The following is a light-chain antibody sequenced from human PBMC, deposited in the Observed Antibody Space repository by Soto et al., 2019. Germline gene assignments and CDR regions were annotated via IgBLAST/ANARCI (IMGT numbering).Light chain of an antibody. J-gene: IGKJ1*01. CDR3: QHYSAFSVT. CDR2: MAS. V-gene: IGKV1-5*03. Sequence: DIQMTQSPSTLSGSVGDRVTITCRASQSISSSLAWYQQKPGKAPKLLIYMASNLESGVPSRFSGSGSGTEFTLTISSLQPDDLATYYCQHYSAFSVTFGQGTKVDIK. CDR1: QSISSS.